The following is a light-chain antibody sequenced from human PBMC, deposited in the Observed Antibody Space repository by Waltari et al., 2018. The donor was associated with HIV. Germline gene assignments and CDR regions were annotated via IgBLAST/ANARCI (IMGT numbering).Light chain of an antibody. CDR1: SNNIGFYT. V-gene: IGLV1-44*01. CDR2: GNS. CDR3: STWDNSLSGWV. Sequence: QSALTHTPSVSGTVGQTVTPSCSVTSNNIGFYTVAWYQQISHGTPKTFMFGNSPPSGIPARFSASQSGTSASLTISGLQPEDEAHYYCSTWDNSLSGWVLGGGTTLTVL. J-gene: IGLJ3*02.